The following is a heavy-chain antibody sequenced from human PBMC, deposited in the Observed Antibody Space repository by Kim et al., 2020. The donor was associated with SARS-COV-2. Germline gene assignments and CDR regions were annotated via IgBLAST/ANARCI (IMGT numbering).Heavy chain of an antibody. Sequence: GGSLRLSCAASGLTFTSYAMSWVRQAPGKGLEWVSAISGSGSSTYYADSVKGRFTISRDNSKNTLYLQMNSLRAEDTAVYYCAKDLTGIYYYYYGMDVWGQGTTVAVCS. V-gene: IGHV3-23*01. CDR1: GLTFTSYA. CDR3: AKDLTGIYYYYYGMDV. CDR2: ISGSGSST. J-gene: IGHJ6*02.